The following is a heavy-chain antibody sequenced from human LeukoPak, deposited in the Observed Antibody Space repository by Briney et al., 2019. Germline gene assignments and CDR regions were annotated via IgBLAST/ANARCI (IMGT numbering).Heavy chain of an antibody. Sequence: SETLSLTCAVCGGSFSGYYWSWIRQPPGKGLEWIGEINHSGSTNYNPSLKSRVTISVDTSKNQFSLKLSSVTAADTAVYYCARGDAYYYDSSGYYLADYWGQGTLVTVSS. CDR3: ARGDAYYYDSSGYYLADY. CDR2: INHSGST. V-gene: IGHV4-34*01. J-gene: IGHJ4*02. CDR1: GGSFSGYY. D-gene: IGHD3-22*01.